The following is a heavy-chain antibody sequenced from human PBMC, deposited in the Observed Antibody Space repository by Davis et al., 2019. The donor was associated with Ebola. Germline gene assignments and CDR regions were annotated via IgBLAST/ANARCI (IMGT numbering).Heavy chain of an antibody. CDR1: GFTFSSYG. Sequence: GESLKISCAASGFTFSSYGMHWIRQAPGKGLEWVSYISSSGSTIYYADSVKGRFTISRDNAKNSLYLQMNSLRAEDTAVYYCARYRDVVGAQDYWGQGTLVTVSS. D-gene: IGHD1-26*01. V-gene: IGHV3-48*04. J-gene: IGHJ4*02. CDR2: ISSSGSTI. CDR3: ARYRDVVGAQDY.